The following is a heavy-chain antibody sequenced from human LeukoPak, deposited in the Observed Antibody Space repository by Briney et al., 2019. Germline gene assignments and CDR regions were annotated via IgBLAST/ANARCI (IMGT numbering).Heavy chain of an antibody. J-gene: IGHJ6*02. CDR2: IYYVGSP. Sequence: SETLSLTCSVSGDSIRSVDSYWGWIRQNPWKGLGWIGSIYYVGSPHYNPSLNSRQVTMSVDTLKNQFSLKLTSVTAADTAVYYCARLPITKRAMDVWGQGTTVTVSS. D-gene: IGHD3-3*01. CDR1: GDSIRSVDSY. V-gene: IGHV4-39*01. CDR3: ARLPITKRAMDV.